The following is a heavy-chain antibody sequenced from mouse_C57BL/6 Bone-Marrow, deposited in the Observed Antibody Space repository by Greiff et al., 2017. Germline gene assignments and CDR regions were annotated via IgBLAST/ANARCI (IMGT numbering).Heavy chain of an antibody. J-gene: IGHJ3*01. CDR1: EYEFPSHD. V-gene: IGHV5-2*01. D-gene: IGHD2-4*01. CDR2: INSDGGST. Sequence: EVKLMESGGGLVQPGESLKLSCESNEYEFPSHDMSWVRKTPEKRLELVAAINSDGGSTYYPDTMERRFIIPRDNTKKTLYLQMSSRRSEDTAVYYCATRCYDYDWFAYWGQGTLVTVSA. CDR3: ATRCYDYDWFAY.